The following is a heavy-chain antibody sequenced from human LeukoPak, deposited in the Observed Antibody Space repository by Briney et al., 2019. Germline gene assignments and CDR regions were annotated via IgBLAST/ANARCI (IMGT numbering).Heavy chain of an antibody. CDR3: ARAGNNWSFDY. J-gene: IGHJ4*02. Sequence: PSETLSLTCTVSGGSISSSSYYWSWIRQPPGKGLEWIGYIYYRGNTNYNPSLKSRVTMAVDTSKNQFSLKVGSVTAADTAVYYCARAGNNWSFDYWGQGTLVTVSS. CDR2: IYYRGNT. CDR1: GGSISSSSYY. D-gene: IGHD1-1*01. V-gene: IGHV4-61*01.